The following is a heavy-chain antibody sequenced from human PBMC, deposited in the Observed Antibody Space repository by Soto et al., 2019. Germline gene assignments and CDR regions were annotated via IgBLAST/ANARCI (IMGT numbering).Heavy chain of an antibody. CDR2: IYPGDSDT. CDR1: GTNYW. CDR3: ARGDYSFWSGPLDY. J-gene: IGHJ4*02. D-gene: IGHD3-3*01. V-gene: IGHV5-51*01. Sequence: GESLKISCRTSGTNYWIAWVRQRPGKGLEWLGIIYPGDSDTRYSPSFQGQVTISADKSINTTYLRWSTLKASDSGIYFCARGDYSFWSGPLDYWGQGTLVTVSS.